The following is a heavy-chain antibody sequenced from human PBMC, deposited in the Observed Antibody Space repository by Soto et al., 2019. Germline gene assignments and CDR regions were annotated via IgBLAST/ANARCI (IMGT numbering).Heavy chain of an antibody. CDR1: SGSISSSNW. CDR3: ARERRYCSSTSCYSFYYYMDV. CDR2: IYHSGST. Sequence: SETLSLTCAVSSGSISSSNWWSWVRQPPGKGLEWIGEIYHSGSTNYNPSLKSRVTISVDKSKNQFSLKLSSVTAADTAVYYCARERRYCSSTSCYSFYYYMDVWGKGSTVT. V-gene: IGHV4-4*02. D-gene: IGHD2-2*01. J-gene: IGHJ6*03.